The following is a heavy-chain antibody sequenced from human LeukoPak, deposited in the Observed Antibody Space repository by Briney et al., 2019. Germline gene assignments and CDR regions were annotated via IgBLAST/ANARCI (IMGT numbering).Heavy chain of an antibody. CDR2: ISSSSSYI. V-gene: IGHV3-21*01. D-gene: IGHD1-26*01. J-gene: IGHJ3*02. CDR3: ARTVVGATTAAFDI. CDR1: GFTFSWYT. Sequence: GGSLRLSCAASGFTFSWYTMNWVRQAPGKGLEWVSIISSSSSYIYYADSVKGRFTISRDNAKNSLYLQVNSLRAEDTAVYYCARTVVGATTAAFDIWGQGTMVTVSS.